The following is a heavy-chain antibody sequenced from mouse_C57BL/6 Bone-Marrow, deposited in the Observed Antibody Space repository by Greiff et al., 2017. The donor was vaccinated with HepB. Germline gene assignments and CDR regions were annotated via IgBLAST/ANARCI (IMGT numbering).Heavy chain of an antibody. D-gene: IGHD1-1*01. V-gene: IGHV1-81*01. J-gene: IGHJ3*01. Sequence: VQRVESGAELARPGASVKLSCKASGYTFTSYGISWVKQRTGQGLEWIGDIYPRSGNTYYNEKFKGKATLTADKSSSTAYMELRSLTAEDSAVYFCARDTDYYGSFAYWGEGTLVTVSA. CDR3: ARDTDYYGSFAY. CDR1: GYTFTSYG. CDR2: IYPRSGNT.